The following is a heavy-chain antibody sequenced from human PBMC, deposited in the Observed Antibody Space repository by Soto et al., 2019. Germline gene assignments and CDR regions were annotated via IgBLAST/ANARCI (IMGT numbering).Heavy chain of an antibody. CDR3: AKDQSYDFWSCYRYYYGMDV. CDR1: GFTFSSYA. Sequence: EVQLLESGGGLVQPGGSLRLSCAASGFTFSSYAMSWVRQAPGKGLEWVSAISGSGGSTYYADSGKGRFTISRDNSKNTLYLQMNSLRDEDTAVYYCAKDQSYDFWSCYRYYYGMDVWGPGTTVTVSS. J-gene: IGHJ6*02. D-gene: IGHD3-3*01. V-gene: IGHV3-23*01. CDR2: ISGSGGST.